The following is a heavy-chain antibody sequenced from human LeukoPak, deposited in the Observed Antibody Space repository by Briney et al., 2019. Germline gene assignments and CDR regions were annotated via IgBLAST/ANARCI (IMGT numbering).Heavy chain of an antibody. CDR3: ARVNSGGIAAAGTFDY. CDR2: ISSNGGST. V-gene: IGHV3-64*01. D-gene: IGHD6-13*01. Sequence: GGSLRLSCAASGFTFSSYAMHWVRQAPGKGLEYVSAISSNGGSTYYANSVKGRFTISRDNSKNTLYLQMGSLRAEDMAVYYCARVNSGGIAAAGTFDYWGQGILVTVSS. CDR1: GFTFSSYA. J-gene: IGHJ4*02.